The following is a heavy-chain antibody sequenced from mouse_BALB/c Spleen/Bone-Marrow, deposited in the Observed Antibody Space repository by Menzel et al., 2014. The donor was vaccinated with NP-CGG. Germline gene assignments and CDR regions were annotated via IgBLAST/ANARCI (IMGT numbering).Heavy chain of an antibody. CDR2: INPYTGAT. CDR3: ARGDWFTY. J-gene: IGHJ3*01. V-gene: IGHV1-42*01. CDR1: GYSFTGYY. Sequence: VQLQQPGPELVKPGTSVKISCKASGYSFTGYYMHWVKQSHVKSLEWIGRINPYTGATTYNQNFNVKASLTVDKSSSTAYMELHSLTSEDSAVYYCARGDWFTYWGQGTLVTVPA.